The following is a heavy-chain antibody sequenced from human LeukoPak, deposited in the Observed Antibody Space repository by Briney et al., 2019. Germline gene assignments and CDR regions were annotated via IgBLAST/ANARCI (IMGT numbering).Heavy chain of an antibody. CDR1: GYSISSGYY. D-gene: IGHD3-22*01. Sequence: SETLSLTCAVSGYSISSGYYWGWIRQPPGKGLEWIGSIYHSGSTYYNPSLKSRVTISVDMSKNQFSLKLSSVTAADTAVYYCARQGEYYYDSSGLAFDIWGQGTMVTVSS. V-gene: IGHV4-38-2*01. CDR3: ARQGEYYYDSSGLAFDI. CDR2: IYHSGST. J-gene: IGHJ3*02.